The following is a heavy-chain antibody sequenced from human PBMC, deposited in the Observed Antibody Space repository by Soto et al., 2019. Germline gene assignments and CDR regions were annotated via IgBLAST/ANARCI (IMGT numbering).Heavy chain of an antibody. D-gene: IGHD2-15*01. V-gene: IGHV1-24*01. J-gene: IGHJ6*02. CDR1: GYTLTELS. CDR2: FDPEDGET. CDR3: ATDGRYCSGGSCYGMDV. Sequence: GASVKVSCKVSGYTLTELSMHWVRQAPGKGLEWMGGFDPEDGETIYAQKFQGRVTMTEDTSTDTAYTELSSLRSEDTAVYYCATDGRYCSGGSCYGMDVWGQGTTVTVS.